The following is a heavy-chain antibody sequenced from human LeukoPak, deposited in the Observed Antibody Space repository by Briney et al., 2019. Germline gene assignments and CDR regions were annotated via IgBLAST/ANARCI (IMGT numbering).Heavy chain of an antibody. V-gene: IGHV4-39*02. CDR1: GVSISSCNSY. D-gene: IGHD6-13*01. CDR3: ARDLFTSSWYRWFDP. J-gene: IGHJ5*02. CDR2: IYYSGNT. Sequence: SETLSLTCAVSGVSISSCNSYWGWIRPPPGKGLEWIGSIYYSGNTYYNASLKSQVSISIDTSKNQFSLRLTSVTAADTAVYYSARDLFTSSWYRWFDPWGQRTLVTVSS.